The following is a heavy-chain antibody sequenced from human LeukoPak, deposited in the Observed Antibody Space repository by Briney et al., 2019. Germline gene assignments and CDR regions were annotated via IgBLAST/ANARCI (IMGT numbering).Heavy chain of an antibody. V-gene: IGHV3-23*01. D-gene: IGHD5-24*01. Sequence: QTGGSLRLSCAASGITFSSYAMSWVRQAPGKGLEWVSAISGSGGSTYYADSVKGRFTISRDNSKNTLYLQMNSLRAEDTAVYYCARGSLWLQLDYWGQGTLVTVSS. CDR2: ISGSGGST. CDR3: ARGSLWLQLDY. J-gene: IGHJ4*02. CDR1: GITFSSYA.